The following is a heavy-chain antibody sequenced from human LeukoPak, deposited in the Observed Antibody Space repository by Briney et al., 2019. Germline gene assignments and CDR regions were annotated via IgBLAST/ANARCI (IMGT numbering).Heavy chain of an antibody. CDR3: AREGYCSGGSCHNWFDP. CDR1: GGSISSYY. J-gene: IGHJ5*02. Sequence: SETLSLTCTVSGGSISSYYWSWIRQPPGKGLQWIGYIYYSGSTNYNPSLKSRVTISVDTSKNQFSLKLSSVTAADTAVYYCAREGYCSGGSCHNWFDPWGQRTLVTVSS. V-gene: IGHV4-59*01. CDR2: IYYSGST. D-gene: IGHD2-15*01.